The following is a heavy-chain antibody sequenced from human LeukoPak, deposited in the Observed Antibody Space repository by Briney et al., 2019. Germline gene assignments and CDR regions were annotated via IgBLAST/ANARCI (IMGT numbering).Heavy chain of an antibody. CDR3: ARDPTGWVFDL. D-gene: IGHD3-16*01. J-gene: IGHJ2*01. CDR2: IYTSGNT. V-gene: IGHV4-4*07. Sequence: SETLSLTCTVSGGSISSHYWSWIRQPAGKGLEWIGRIYTSGNTSYNPSLKSRVTISLDTSKNQLSLRLTSVTAADTALYYCARDPTGWVFDLWGRGTLVTVSS. CDR1: GGSISSHY.